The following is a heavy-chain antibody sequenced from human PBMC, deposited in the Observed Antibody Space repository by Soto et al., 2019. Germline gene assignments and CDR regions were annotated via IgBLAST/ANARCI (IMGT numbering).Heavy chain of an antibody. Sequence: SVKVSCKASGGTFSSYAISWVRQAPGRGLEWMGGIIPIFGTANYAQKFQGRVTITADKSTSTAYMELSSLRSEDTAVYYCATPGPPYDSSGYYYYFDYWGQGTLVTVSS. CDR3: ATPGPPYDSSGYYYYFDY. CDR2: IIPIFGTA. V-gene: IGHV1-69*06. D-gene: IGHD3-22*01. J-gene: IGHJ4*02. CDR1: GGTFSSYA.